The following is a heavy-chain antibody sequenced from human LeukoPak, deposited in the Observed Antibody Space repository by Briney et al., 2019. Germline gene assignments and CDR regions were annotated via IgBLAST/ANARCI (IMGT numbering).Heavy chain of an antibody. CDR3: AREGGPYRPPEY. CDR1: GGFITNTNY. CDR2: VNLQGST. Sequence: SETLSLTCGVSGGFITNTNYWTWVRQPPGKGLEWIGEVNLQGSTNYNPSLMGRVAISIDKSENHISLQLTSVTAADTAVYYCAREGGPYRPPEYSGQGTLVTVSS. J-gene: IGHJ4*02. V-gene: IGHV4-4*02.